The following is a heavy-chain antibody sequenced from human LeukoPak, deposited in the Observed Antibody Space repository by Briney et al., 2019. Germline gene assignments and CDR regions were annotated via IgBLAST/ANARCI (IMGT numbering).Heavy chain of an antibody. CDR1: GFTFTNYD. CDR2: IGTAGDT. V-gene: IGHV3-13*04. D-gene: IGHD1-26*01. Sequence: GGSLRLSCAASGFTFTNYDMRWVRQATGKGLEWVSSIGTAGDTYYLGSVKGRFTISRENAKNSLFLQMDSLRAGDTAIYYCARFGGTDGFFDIWGQGTMVTVSS. CDR3: ARFGGTDGFFDI. J-gene: IGHJ3*02.